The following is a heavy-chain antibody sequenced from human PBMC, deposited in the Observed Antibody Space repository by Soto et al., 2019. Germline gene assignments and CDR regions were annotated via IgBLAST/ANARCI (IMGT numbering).Heavy chain of an antibody. CDR3: ARPWPRVFSPWDY. Sequence: ETLSLTCIVSGGSIISYYWSWIRQPPGKGLEWIGQIYSSWSTNYNPSLKSRVAISVDTYKNHFSLKLSSVTAADTAVYYCARPWPRVFSPWDYWGQGTLVTVSS. V-gene: IGHV4-59*01. J-gene: IGHJ4*02. CDR1: GGSIISYY. CDR2: IYSSWST. D-gene: IGHD5-12*01.